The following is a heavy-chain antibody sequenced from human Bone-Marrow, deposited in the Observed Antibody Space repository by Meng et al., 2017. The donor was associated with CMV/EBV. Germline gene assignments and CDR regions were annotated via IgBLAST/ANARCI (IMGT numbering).Heavy chain of an antibody. CDR1: GGSFSGYY. CDR3: ARDCGWYED. Sequence: GSLRLSCAVYGGSFSGYYWSWIRQPPGKGLEWIGEINHSGSTNYNPSLKSRVTISVDTSKNQFSLKLSSVTAADTAVYYCARDCGWYEDWGQGNLVNVPS. D-gene: IGHD6-19*01. V-gene: IGHV4-34*01. CDR2: INHSGST. J-gene: IGHJ4*02.